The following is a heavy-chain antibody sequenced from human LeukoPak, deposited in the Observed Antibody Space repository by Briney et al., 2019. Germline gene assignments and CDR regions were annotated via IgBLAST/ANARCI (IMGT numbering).Heavy chain of an antibody. D-gene: IGHD3-3*02. CDR1: GGSISSGDYY. V-gene: IGHV4-30-4*01. J-gene: IGHJ4*02. CDR2: IYHTGSF. CDR3: ARHLWSNPFDY. Sequence: SQTLSLTCTVSGGSISSGDYYWSWIRQPPGKGLEWIGFIYHTGSFHYNPSLKSRVTISVDTSKNQFSLKLSSVTAADTAVYYCARHLWSNPFDYWGQGTLVTVSS.